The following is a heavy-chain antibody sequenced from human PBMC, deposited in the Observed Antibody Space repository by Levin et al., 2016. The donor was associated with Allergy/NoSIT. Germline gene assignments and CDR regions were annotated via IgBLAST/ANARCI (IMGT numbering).Heavy chain of an antibody. J-gene: IGHJ6*02. D-gene: IGHD3-3*01. CDR2: ISYDGSNK. V-gene: IGHV3-30*18. Sequence: GESLKISCAASGFTFSSYGMHWVRQAPGKGLEWVAVISYDGSNKYYADSVKGRFTISRDNSKNTLYLQMNSLRAEDTAVYYCANGAKVGVVGYYTYYYGMDVWGQGTTVTVSS. CDR3: ANGAKVGVVGYYTYYYGMDV. CDR1: GFTFSSYG.